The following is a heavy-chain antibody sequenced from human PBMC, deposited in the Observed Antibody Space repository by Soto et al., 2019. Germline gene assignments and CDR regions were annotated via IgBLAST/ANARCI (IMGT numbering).Heavy chain of an antibody. D-gene: IGHD5-12*01. Sequence: SVKVSCKASGGTFSSYAISWVRQAPGQGLEWMGGIIPIFGTANYAQKFQGRVTITADESTSTAYMELSSLRSEDTAVYYCARDGYNSAFDAFDIWGKGTMVPVSS. J-gene: IGHJ3*02. CDR2: IIPIFGTA. V-gene: IGHV1-69*13. CDR3: ARDGYNSAFDAFDI. CDR1: GGTFSSYA.